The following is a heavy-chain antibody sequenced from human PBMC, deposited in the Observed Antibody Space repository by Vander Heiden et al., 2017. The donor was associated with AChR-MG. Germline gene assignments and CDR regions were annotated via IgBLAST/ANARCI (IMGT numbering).Heavy chain of an antibody. CDR1: GFTFSTYG. V-gene: IGHV3-23*01. Sequence: EVQLLPSGGGLVQLGESLRLLCSGTGFTFSTYGMGWVRQAPGKGLEWVSGINDHSTWYADSVKGRFTISRDTSKNTLYLQMNSLRAEDTALYYCAKHITSSMGYGMDVWGQGTTVTVSS. D-gene: IGHD2-2*01. CDR2: INDHST. CDR3: AKHITSSMGYGMDV. J-gene: IGHJ6*02.